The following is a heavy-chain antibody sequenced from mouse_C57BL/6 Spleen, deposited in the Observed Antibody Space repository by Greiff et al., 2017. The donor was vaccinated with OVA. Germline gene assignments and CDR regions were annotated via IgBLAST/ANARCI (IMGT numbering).Heavy chain of an antibody. J-gene: IGHJ4*01. V-gene: IGHV1-74*01. CDR2: IHPSGSDT. CDR3: AISGNAMDY. Sequence: QVQLQQPGAELVKPGASVKVSCKASGYTFTSYWMHWVKQRPGQGLEWIGRIHPSGSDTNYNQKFKGKATLTVDKSSSTAYRQLSSVTAEDSGVNYCAISGNAMDYWGQGTSVTVSS. CDR1: GYTFTSYW. D-gene: IGHD1-1*01.